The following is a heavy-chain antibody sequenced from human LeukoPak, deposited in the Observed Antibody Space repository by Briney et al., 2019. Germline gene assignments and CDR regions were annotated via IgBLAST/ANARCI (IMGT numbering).Heavy chain of an antibody. Sequence: SETLSLTCTVSGGSISSYYWSWIRQPLGKGLEWIGHIYYSGSTNYNPSLKSRVTISVDTSKNQFSLKLSSVTAADTAVYYCARNSGTYQTYYFDYWGQGTLVTVSS. CDR2: IYYSGST. CDR3: ARNSGTYQTYYFDY. J-gene: IGHJ4*02. CDR1: GGSISSYY. D-gene: IGHD1-26*01. V-gene: IGHV4-59*08.